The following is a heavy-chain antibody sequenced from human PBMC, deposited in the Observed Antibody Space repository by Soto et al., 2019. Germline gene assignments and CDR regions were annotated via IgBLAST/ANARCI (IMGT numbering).Heavy chain of an antibody. CDR2: IYYRGST. CDR3: ARDGREASGMDV. CDR1: GGSISSHY. Sequence: LSLTCTVSGGSISSHYWSWVWQAPGKGLEWIGHIYYRGSTTYNPSLRSRSTISVDTSNNQFSLKLNSVTTADTAVYYCARDGREASGMDVWGQGTKVTVSS. J-gene: IGHJ6*02. D-gene: IGHD1-26*01. V-gene: IGHV4-59*11.